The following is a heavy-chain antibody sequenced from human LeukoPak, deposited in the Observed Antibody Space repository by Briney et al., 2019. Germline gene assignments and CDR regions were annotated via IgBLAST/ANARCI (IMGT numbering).Heavy chain of an antibody. CDR3: ARDIGSSAGFDY. Sequence: GGSLRLSCAASGFTVSGNYMSWVRKAPGKGLEWVSVIYSDASTYYADSVKGRFSISRDNSKNTVYLHINKLRAEDTAVYFCARDIGSSAGFDYWGQGTLVTVSS. CDR1: GFTVSGNY. D-gene: IGHD6-13*01. V-gene: IGHV3-66*01. CDR2: IYSDAST. J-gene: IGHJ4*02.